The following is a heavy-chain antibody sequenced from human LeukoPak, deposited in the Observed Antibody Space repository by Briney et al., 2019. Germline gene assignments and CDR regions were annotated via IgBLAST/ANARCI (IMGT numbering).Heavy chain of an antibody. D-gene: IGHD3-10*01. J-gene: IGHJ6*03. Sequence: ASVKVSCKASGYTFGSYDINWVRQATGQGLEWMGWMNPNTGKTDYAQKFQGRVTMTRDTSISTAYLELSSLRSEDTAVYFCPRDICFGYLFRRTPQYYHYLDVWGEGTTVIVSS. V-gene: IGHV1-8*01. CDR1: GYTFGSYD. CDR3: PRDICFGYLFRRTPQYYHYLDV. CDR2: MNPNTGKT.